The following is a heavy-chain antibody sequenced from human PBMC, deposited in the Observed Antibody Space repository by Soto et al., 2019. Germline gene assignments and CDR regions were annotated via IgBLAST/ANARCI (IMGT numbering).Heavy chain of an antibody. CDR2: ISSTAGKTS. CDR3: AKGVLSFHYGMEV. D-gene: IGHD3-10*01. J-gene: IGHJ6*02. V-gene: IGHV3-23*01. Sequence: EVKLLQSGGGVVPPGGSLRLSCATSRFTFNTYPMTWVRQAPGKGLEWVSSISSTAGKTSSYADSVKGRFAISRDFSDNTVYLQMDNLRVDDTAVYFCAKGVLSFHYGMEVWGQGTTVTVSS. CDR1: RFTFNTYP.